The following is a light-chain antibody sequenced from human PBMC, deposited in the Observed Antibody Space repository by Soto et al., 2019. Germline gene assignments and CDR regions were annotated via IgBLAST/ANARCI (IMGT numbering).Light chain of an antibody. CDR3: QQYGSSRT. CDR1: QSVSSSY. CDR2: GAS. V-gene: IGKV3-20*01. J-gene: IGKJ1*01. Sequence: EIVLTQSPGTLSLSPGERATLSCRASQSVSSSYLAWYQQKPGQAPRLLIYGASSRATGIPDRFSGSGSGTDLTLTISRLEPEDFALYYCQQYGSSRTFGQGTKVEIK.